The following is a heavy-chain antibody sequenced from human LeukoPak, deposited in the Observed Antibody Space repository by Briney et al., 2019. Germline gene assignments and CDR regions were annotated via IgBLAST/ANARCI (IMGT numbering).Heavy chain of an antibody. CDR1: GGSISSYY. CDR2: IYYSGST. J-gene: IGHJ6*02. D-gene: IGHD4-17*01. CDR3: ARDQALPRLYGDYYYYGMDV. Sequence: PSETLSLTCTVSGGSISSYYWSWIRQPPGKGLEWLGYIYYSGSTNYNPSLKSRVTISVDTSKNQFSLKLSSVTAADTAVYYCARDQALPRLYGDYYYYGMDVWGQGTTVTVSS. V-gene: IGHV4-59*01.